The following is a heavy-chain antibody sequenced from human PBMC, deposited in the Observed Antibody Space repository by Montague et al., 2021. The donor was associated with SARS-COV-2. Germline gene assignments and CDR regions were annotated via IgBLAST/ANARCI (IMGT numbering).Heavy chain of an antibody. V-gene: IGHV4-59*01. CDR1: GDSINNYF. J-gene: IGHJ4*02. D-gene: IGHD3-10*01. Sequence: SETLSLTCTVSGDSINNYFWSWIRQPPGKGLEWIGYIYYYGNTHYNSSLKCRATISIDTSRNLFSLQLRSVTTADTAVYFCVRAVGSGSISPTYWGQGVLVTVAS. CDR3: VRAVGSGSISPTY. CDR2: IYYYGNT.